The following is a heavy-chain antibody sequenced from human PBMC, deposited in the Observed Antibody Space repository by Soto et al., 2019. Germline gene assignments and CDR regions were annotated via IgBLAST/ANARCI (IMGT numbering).Heavy chain of an antibody. J-gene: IGHJ4*02. CDR2: INPNSGGT. D-gene: IGHD2-2*01. CDR1: GYTFTGYY. V-gene: IGHV1-2*02. CDR3: ARDLYGVVVPAALGCDY. Sequence: QVQLVQSGAEVKKPGASVKVSCKASGYTFTGYYMHWVRQAPGQGLEWMGWINPNSGGTNYAQKFHGRVTMSRDTSISTAYMELSRLRSDETAVYYCARDLYGVVVPAALGCDYWGQGTLVTVSS.